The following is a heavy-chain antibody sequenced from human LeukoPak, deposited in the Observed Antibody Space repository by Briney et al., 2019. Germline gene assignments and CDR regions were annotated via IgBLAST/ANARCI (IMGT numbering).Heavy chain of an antibody. D-gene: IGHD2-21*02. CDR2: INHSGST. CDR3: ARSGDYANY. J-gene: IGHJ4*02. Sequence: PSETLALTCAVYGGSFSGYYWCWIRQPPGKGLEWIGEINHSGSTNYNPSLKSRVTISVDTSKNQFSLKLSSVTAADTAVYYCARSGDYANYWGQGTLVTVSS. CDR1: GGSFSGYY. V-gene: IGHV4-34*01.